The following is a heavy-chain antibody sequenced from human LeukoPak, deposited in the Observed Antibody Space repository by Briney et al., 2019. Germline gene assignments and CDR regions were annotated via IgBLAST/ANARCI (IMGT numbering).Heavy chain of an antibody. CDR2: IYYSGST. CDR3: ARVGGGTLFDY. D-gene: IGHD1-14*01. J-gene: IGHJ4*02. V-gene: IGHV4-30-4*08. CDR1: GGSISSGDYY. Sequence: SETLSLTCTVSGGSISSGDYYWSWIRQPPGKGLEWIGYIYYSGSTYYNPSLKSRVTISVDTSKNQFSLKLSSVTAADTAVYYCARVGGGTLFDYWGQGTLVTVSS.